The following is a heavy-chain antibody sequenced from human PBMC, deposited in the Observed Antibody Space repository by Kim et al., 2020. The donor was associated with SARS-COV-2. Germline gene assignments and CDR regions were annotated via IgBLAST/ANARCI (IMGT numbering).Heavy chain of an antibody. V-gene: IGHV1-69*13. Sequence: SVKVSCKASGGTFSSYAISWVRQAPGQGLEWMGGIIPIFGTANYAQKFQGRVTITADESTSTAYMELSSLRSEVTAVYYCAERHVPGTIAVAGRGGWFDPWGQGTLVTVSS. CDR1: GGTFSSYA. CDR3: AERHVPGTIAVAGRGGWFDP. D-gene: IGHD6-19*01. CDR2: IIPIFGTA. J-gene: IGHJ5*02.